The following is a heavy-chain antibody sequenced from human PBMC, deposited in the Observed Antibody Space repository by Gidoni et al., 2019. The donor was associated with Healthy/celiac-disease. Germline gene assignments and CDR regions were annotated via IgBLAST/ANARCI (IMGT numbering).Heavy chain of an antibody. CDR1: GFTFYDYA. J-gene: IGHJ4*02. D-gene: IGHD3-22*01. CDR3: AKVHRSYDSSGYYSY. V-gene: IGHV3-9*01. Sequence: EVQLVVSGGGLVQPGSSLRLSCAASGFTFYDYAMHWVRQAPGKGLEWVSGSSWNSGSIGYADSVKGRFTISRDNAKNALYLQMNSLRAEDTALYYCAKVHRSYDSSGYYSYWGQGTLVTVSS. CDR2: SSWNSGSI.